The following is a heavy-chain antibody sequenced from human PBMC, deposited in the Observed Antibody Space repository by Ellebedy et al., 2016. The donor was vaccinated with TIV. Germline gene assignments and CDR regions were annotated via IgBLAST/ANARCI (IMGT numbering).Heavy chain of an antibody. D-gene: IGHD4-11*01. CDR3: ATTNILNDYSDYFAY. CDR2: IYTSGPT. Sequence: PGGSLRLSGSASGFTVSSKYMSWVRQAQGKGREWVSVIYTSGPTYYADSVQARFTISRDTSKNTLYLQMNSLRAEDTAVYYCATTNILNDYSDYFAYWGQGTLVTVSS. CDR1: GFTVSSKY. J-gene: IGHJ4*02. V-gene: IGHV3-53*01.